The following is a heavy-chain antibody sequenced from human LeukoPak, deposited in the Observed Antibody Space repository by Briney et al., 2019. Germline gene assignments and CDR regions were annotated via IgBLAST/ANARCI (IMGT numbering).Heavy chain of an antibody. J-gene: IGHJ4*02. V-gene: IGHV1-46*01. CDR3: ARGRLGYDFWSGYCLDY. D-gene: IGHD3-3*01. CDR1: GYTFTSYY. Sequence: ASVKVSCKASGYTFTSYYMHWVRQAPGQGLEWMGIINPSGGSTSYAQKFQGRVTMTRDTSTSTVYMELSSLRSEDTAVYYCARGRLGYDFWSGYCLDYWGQGTLVTVSS. CDR2: INPSGGST.